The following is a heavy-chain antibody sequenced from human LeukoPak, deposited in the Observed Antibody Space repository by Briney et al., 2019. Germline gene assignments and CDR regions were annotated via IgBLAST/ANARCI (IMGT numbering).Heavy chain of an antibody. V-gene: IGHV3-30*18. CDR3: AKDRGTAMDVPYYYYYGMDV. CDR1: GFTVSGNY. Sequence: GGSLRLSCAASGFTVSGNYMSWVRQAPGKGLEWVAVISYDGSNKYYADSVKGRFTISRDNSKNTLYLQMNSLRAEDTAVYYCAKDRGTAMDVPYYYYYGMDVWGQGTTVTVSS. J-gene: IGHJ6*02. CDR2: ISYDGSNK. D-gene: IGHD5-18*01.